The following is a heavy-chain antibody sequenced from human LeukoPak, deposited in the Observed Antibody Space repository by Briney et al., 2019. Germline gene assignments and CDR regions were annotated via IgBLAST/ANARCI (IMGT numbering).Heavy chain of an antibody. Sequence: EGSLRLSCAASGFTFSNYGMHWVRQAPGKGLEWVAFIRYDGSNEYYADSVKGRFTISRDNSKNTLYLQMNSLRAEDTAVYYCAKPPSPYDFWSGFDYFDYWGQRTLVTVSS. CDR3: AKPPSPYDFWSGFDYFDY. V-gene: IGHV3-30*02. CDR1: GFTFSNYG. CDR2: IRYDGSNE. D-gene: IGHD3-3*01. J-gene: IGHJ4*02.